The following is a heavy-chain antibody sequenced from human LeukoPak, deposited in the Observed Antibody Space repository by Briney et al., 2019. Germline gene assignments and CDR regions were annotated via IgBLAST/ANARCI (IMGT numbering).Heavy chain of an antibody. J-gene: IGHJ4*02. V-gene: IGHV3-23*01. CDR3: AGPYHYGDFSY. Sequence: GGSLRLSCAASGFTFSSYAMNWVRQAPGKGLEWVSTISGSAGSTYYADSVKGRFTISRDNSKNTLYLQMNNLRAEDTAVYYCAGPYHYGDFSYWGQGSLVSVSS. CDR2: ISGSAGST. D-gene: IGHD4-17*01. CDR1: GFTFSSYA.